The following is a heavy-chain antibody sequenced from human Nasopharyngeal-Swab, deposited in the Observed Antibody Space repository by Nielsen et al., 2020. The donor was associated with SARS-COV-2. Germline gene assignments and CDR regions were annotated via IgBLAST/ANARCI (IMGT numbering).Heavy chain of an antibody. CDR2: ISSSSSYI. V-gene: IGHV3-21*01. CDR1: GFTFSSYS. J-gene: IGHJ4*02. D-gene: IGHD6-19*01. CDR3: ARGWPHITTVAGGTDH. Sequence: GESLKISCAASGFTFSSYSMNWVRQAPGKGLEWVSSISSSSSYIYYADSVKGRFTISRDNAKNSLYLQMNSLRAEDTAVYYCARGWPHITTVAGGTDHWGQGTLVTVSS.